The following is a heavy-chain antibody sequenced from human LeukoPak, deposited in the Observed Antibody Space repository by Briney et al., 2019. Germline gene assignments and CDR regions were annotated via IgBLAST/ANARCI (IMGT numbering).Heavy chain of an antibody. D-gene: IGHD3-10*01. V-gene: IGHV4-59*01. Sequence: SETLSLTCTVSGGSISSYYWSWIRQPPGKGLEWIGYIYYSGSTNYNPSLKSRVTISVDTSKNQFSLELSSVTAADTAVYYCARSYGSGSYYNPGWFDPWGQGTLVTVSS. J-gene: IGHJ5*02. CDR3: ARSYGSGSYYNPGWFDP. CDR1: GGSISSYY. CDR2: IYYSGST.